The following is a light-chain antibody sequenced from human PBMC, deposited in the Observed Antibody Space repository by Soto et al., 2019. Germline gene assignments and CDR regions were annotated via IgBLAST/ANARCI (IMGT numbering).Light chain of an antibody. V-gene: IGKV3-20*01. CDR3: QQYGTSQWT. CDR2: IAS. CDR1: QSVNSDY. Sequence: EIVLTQSPGTLSLFPGERATLSCRATQSVNSDYLAWYQQKPGQAPRLLIYIASRRATGVPDRFSGSGSGTDFTLTIIRLEPEDFAVYYFQQYGTSQWTFGQGNKVEIK. J-gene: IGKJ1*01.